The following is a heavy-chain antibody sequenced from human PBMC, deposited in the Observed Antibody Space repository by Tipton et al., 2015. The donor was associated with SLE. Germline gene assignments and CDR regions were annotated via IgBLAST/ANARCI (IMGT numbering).Heavy chain of an antibody. Sequence: TLSLTCAVYGGSFSGYYWSWIRQPPGKGLEWIGEINHSGSTNYNPSLKSRVTISVDTSKNQFSLKLSSVTAADTAVYYCARSFWSGYRRPYYYMDVWGKGTTVTASS. J-gene: IGHJ6*03. V-gene: IGHV4-34*01. D-gene: IGHD3-3*01. CDR2: INHSGST. CDR1: GGSFSGYY. CDR3: ARSFWSGYRRPYYYMDV.